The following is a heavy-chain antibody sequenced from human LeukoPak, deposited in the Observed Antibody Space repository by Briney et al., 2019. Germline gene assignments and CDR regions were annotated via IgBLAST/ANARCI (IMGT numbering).Heavy chain of an antibody. D-gene: IGHD3-22*01. Sequence: SVRVSCKASGYTFTFYDIHWVRQAPGQGLEWMGRIIPILGIANYAQKFQGRVTITADKSASTAYMELSSLRSEDTAVYYCAIRAHVVSTGAFDIWGQGTMVTVSS. CDR3: AIRAHVVSTGAFDI. CDR1: GYTFTFYD. CDR2: IIPILGIA. V-gene: IGHV1-69*04. J-gene: IGHJ3*02.